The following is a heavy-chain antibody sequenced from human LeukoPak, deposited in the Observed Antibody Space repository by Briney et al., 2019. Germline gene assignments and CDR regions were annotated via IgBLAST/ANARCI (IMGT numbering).Heavy chain of an antibody. CDR2: IRYIGTT. Sequence: SETLSLTCNVSGGSISGSRRDWGWVRQPPGGGLEGIGSIRYIGTTYYNPPLQGRLTMSVDNSQNQFSLKLKSVTAADTSMYYCTRQLSWASDTGDSWGQGTLVTVSS. CDR3: TRQLSWASDTGDS. D-gene: IGHD6-13*01. CDR1: GGSISGSRRD. V-gene: IGHV4-39*01. J-gene: IGHJ5*01.